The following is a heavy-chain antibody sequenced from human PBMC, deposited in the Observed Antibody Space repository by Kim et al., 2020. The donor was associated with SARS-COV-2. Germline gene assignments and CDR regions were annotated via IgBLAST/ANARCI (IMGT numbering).Heavy chain of an antibody. CDR1: GGSFSGYY. CDR2: INHSGST. CDR3: ARERITMIVVVIGRTGDRAFDI. D-gene: IGHD3-22*01. J-gene: IGHJ3*02. Sequence: SETLSLTCAVYGGSFSGYYWSWIRQPPGKGLEWIGEINHSGSTNYNPSLKSRVTISVDTSKNQFSLKLSSVTAADTAVYYCARERITMIVVVIGRTGDRAFDIWGQGTMVTVSS. V-gene: IGHV4-34*01.